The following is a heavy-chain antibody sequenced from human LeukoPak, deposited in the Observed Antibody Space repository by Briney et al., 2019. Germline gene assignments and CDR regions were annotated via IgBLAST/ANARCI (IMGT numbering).Heavy chain of an antibody. V-gene: IGHV3-48*03. D-gene: IGHD3-3*01. J-gene: IGHJ3*02. CDR1: GFTFSSYE. CDR2: ISSSGSTI. CDR3: AGWNGFLEWLIAFDI. Sequence: GGSLRLSCAASGFTFSSYEMNWVRQAPGKGLEWVSYISSSGSTIYYADSVKGRFTISRDNAKNSLYLQMNSLRAEDTAVHYCAGWNGFLEWLIAFDIWGQGTMVTVSS.